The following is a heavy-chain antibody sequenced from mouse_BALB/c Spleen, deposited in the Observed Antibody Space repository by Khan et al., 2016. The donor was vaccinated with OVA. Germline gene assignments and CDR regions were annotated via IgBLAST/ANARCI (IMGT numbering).Heavy chain of an antibody. V-gene: IGHV1-87*01. J-gene: IGHJ2*01. CDR1: GYTFTSYW. CDR3: ARGGISTGYFDY. Sequence: QVQLQQSGTELARPWASVKLSCKASGYTFTSYWMQWVKQRPGQGLEWIGAVYPGDGNTRYTQKFKGKATLTADTSSSNAFIQLSSLASEDSAVYDCARGGISTGYFDYWGQGTTVTVSS. CDR2: VYPGDGNT. D-gene: IGHD1-1*01.